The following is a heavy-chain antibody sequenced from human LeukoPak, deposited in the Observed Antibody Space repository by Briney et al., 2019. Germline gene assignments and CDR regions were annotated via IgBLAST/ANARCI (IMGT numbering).Heavy chain of an antibody. D-gene: IGHD3-22*01. CDR2: TSYNGNNK. V-gene: IGHV3-30*04. CDR3: ERGDNCYEIRGYCHVRALLDY. J-gene: IGHJ4*02. Sequence: GGSLRLSCVATGFTFSSYAMHWVRQAPGKGLEWVAGTSYNGNNKFYADSVKGRFSISRDNAKNTLYLQMDSLRAEDTAVYYCERGDNCYEIRGYCHVRALLDYWGQGGLVTVSS. CDR1: GFTFSSYA.